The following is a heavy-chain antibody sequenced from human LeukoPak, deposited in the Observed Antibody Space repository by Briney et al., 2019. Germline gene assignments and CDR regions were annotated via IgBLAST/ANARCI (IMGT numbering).Heavy chain of an antibody. V-gene: IGHV3-48*03. Sequence: GGSLRLSCAASGFTFSSYEMNWVRQAPGKGLEWVSYISSSGSTIYYADSVKGRFTISRDNAKNSLYLQMNSLRAEDSAVYYCARDQAGRHSDYWGQGTLATVSS. CDR3: ARDQAGRHSDY. J-gene: IGHJ4*02. D-gene: IGHD6-13*01. CDR1: GFTFSSYE. CDR2: ISSSGSTI.